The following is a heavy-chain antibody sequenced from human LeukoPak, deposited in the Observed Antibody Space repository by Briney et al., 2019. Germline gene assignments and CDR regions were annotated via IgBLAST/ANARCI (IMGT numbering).Heavy chain of an antibody. D-gene: IGHD1-1*01. CDR2: IYYSGST. CDR1: GGSISSGDYY. J-gene: IGHJ5*02. Sequence: SETLSLTCTVSGGSISSGDYYWSWIRQPPGTGLEWIGYIYYSGSTYYNPSLKSRVTISVDTSKNQFSLKLSSVTAADTAVYYCARGRKRGPPTACWFDPWGQGTLVTVSS. V-gene: IGHV4-30-4*01. CDR3: ARGRKRGPPTACWFDP.